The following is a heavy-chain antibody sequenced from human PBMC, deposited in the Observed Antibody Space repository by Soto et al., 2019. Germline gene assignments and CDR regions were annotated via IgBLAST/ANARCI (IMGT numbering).Heavy chain of an antibody. CDR3: ARRYGYSFDY. Sequence: QVQLQESGPGLVKPSETLSLTCTVSGGSISSYYWSWIRQPPGKGLEWIGYIYYSGSTNYNPSLKARVTISADTSKNPFALTLSSMAAADSAVYYCARRYGYSFDYWGQGTLVTVSS. J-gene: IGHJ4*02. CDR1: GGSISSYY. V-gene: IGHV4-59*08. D-gene: IGHD1-1*01. CDR2: IYYSGST.